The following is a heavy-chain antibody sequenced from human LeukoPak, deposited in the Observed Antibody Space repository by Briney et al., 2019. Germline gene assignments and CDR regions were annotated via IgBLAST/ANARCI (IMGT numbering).Heavy chain of an antibody. J-gene: IGHJ6*02. V-gene: IGHV4-59*01. Sequence: SETLSLTCTVSGGSISSYYWSWIRQPPGKGLEWIGYIYYSGSTNYNPSLKSRVTISADTSKNQFSLKLSSVTAADTAVYYCARGGRPMQEYYYGMDVWGQGTTVTVSS. CDR3: ARGGRPMQEYYYGMDV. CDR1: GGSISSYY. D-gene: IGHD3-10*01. CDR2: IYYSGST.